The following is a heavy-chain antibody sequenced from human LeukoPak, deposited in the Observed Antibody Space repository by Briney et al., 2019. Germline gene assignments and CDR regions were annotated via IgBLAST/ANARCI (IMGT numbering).Heavy chain of an antibody. Sequence: PGGSLRLSCAASGFTFSSYGMHWVRQAPGKGLGWVALIWYDGNNKYYADSVKGRFTISRDNSKNTLYLQLNSLRAEDTAVYYCAKNYCSSTSCYTVPNNWFDPWGQGTLVTVSS. V-gene: IGHV3-33*06. D-gene: IGHD2-2*02. CDR2: IWYDGNNK. CDR1: GFTFSSYG. CDR3: AKNYCSSTSCYTVPNNWFDP. J-gene: IGHJ5*02.